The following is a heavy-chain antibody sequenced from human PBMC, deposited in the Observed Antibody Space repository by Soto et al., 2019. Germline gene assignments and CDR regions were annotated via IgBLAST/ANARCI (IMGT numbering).Heavy chain of an antibody. D-gene: IGHD1-20*01. CDR3: ARTIRYNWNDGKYGMDV. J-gene: IGHJ6*02. CDR1: GGTFSSYA. V-gene: IGHV1-69*13. CDR2: IIPIFGTA. Sequence: GASVKVSCKASGGTFSSYAISWVRQAPGQGLEWMGGIIPIFGTANYAQKFQGRVTITADESTSTAYMELSSLRSEDTAVYYCARTIRYNWNDGKYGMDVWGQGTTVTVSS.